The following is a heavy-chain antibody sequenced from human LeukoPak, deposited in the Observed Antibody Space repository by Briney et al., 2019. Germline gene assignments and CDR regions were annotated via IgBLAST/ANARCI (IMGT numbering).Heavy chain of an antibody. Sequence: PGGSLRLSCAASGFTFDDAMHWVRQAPGKGLEWVSSISWNSNSIDYADSVKGRFTISRDNAKNSLYLQLNSLRAEDMALYYCARDRYYHDTSGYYSLDYWGQGTLVTVSS. J-gene: IGHJ4*02. CDR3: ARDRYYHDTSGYYSLDY. CDR1: GFTFDDA. D-gene: IGHD3-22*01. V-gene: IGHV3-9*03. CDR2: ISWNSNSI.